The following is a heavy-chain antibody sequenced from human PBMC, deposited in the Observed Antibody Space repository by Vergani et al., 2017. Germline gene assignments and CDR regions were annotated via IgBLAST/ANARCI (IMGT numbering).Heavy chain of an antibody. V-gene: IGHV4-61*02. CDR3: ARHRGSGGFFPSSYFYGMDV. D-gene: IGHD3-10*01. CDR1: GGSINSHNYY. J-gene: IGHJ6*02. Sequence: QVQLQESGPGLVKPSQTLSLTCTVSGGSINSHNYYWSWIRQPAGKGLEWIGRSHTSGSTNYNPSLKSRVTMSEDTSKNQFSLSLTSVTAADTAIYYCARHRGSGGFFPSSYFYGMDVWGHGTTVTVSS. CDR2: SHTSGST.